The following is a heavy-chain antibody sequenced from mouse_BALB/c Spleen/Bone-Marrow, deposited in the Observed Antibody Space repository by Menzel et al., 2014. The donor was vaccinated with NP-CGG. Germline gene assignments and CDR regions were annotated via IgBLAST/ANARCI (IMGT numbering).Heavy chain of an antibody. CDR2: SRNGAKYYTT. CDR1: GFTFSDFY. CDR3: ARDVGYGNYFVY. V-gene: IGHV7-1*02. D-gene: IGHD2-10*02. J-gene: IGHJ3*01. Sequence: EVQLVESGGGLVQPGDSLRLSCATSGFTFSDFYMEWVRQPPGKRLEWIATSRNGAKYYTTEYSASVKGRFIVSRDTSQSVLYLQMNALRAEDTAIYYCARDVGYGNYFVYWGQGTLVTVSA.